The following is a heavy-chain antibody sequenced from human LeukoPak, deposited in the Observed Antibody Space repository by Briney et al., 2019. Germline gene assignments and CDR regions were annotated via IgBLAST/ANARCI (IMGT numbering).Heavy chain of an antibody. D-gene: IGHD2-8*01. CDR2: INTNTENP. J-gene: IGHJ4*02. V-gene: IGHV7-4-1*02. CDR1: GYTSTSNA. CDR3: ASFFCTSALCYYLDY. Sequence: ASVKVSCKASGYTSTSNALGWVRQAPGQGLEWMGWINTNTENPTYAQGFTGRFVFSLDTSDNTAYLQISSLQAEDTAVYSCASFFCTSALCYYLDYWGQGTLVTVSS.